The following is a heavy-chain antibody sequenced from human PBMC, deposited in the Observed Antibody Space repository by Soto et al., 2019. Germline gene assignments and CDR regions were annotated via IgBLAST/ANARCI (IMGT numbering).Heavy chain of an antibody. J-gene: IGHJ2*01. CDR1: GFTFSNAW. CDR2: IKSKTDGGTT. D-gene: IGHD6-13*01. V-gene: IGHV3-15*07. CDR3: TTSSWPTSYFDL. Sequence: EVQLVESGGGLVKPGGSLRLSCAASGFTFSNAWMNWVRQAPGKELEWVGRIKSKTDGGTTDYAAPVKGRFTISRYDSKNTLYLQMNSVKTEDTAVYYFTTSSWPTSYFDLWGRGTLVTVSS.